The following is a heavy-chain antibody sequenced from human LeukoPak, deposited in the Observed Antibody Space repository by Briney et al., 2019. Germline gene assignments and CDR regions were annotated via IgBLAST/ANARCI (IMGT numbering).Heavy chain of an antibody. CDR1: GYTFTGYY. CDR3: ARDRPNYDYVWGSPLDAFDI. CDR2: INPISGGP. Sequence: ASVKVSCKASGYTFTGYYMHWVRQAPAQGLEWMGWINPISGGPHYAQKFQGRVTMTRDASISTAYMELRRLRSDDTAVYYCARDRPNYDYVWGSPLDAFDIWGQGTMVTVSS. J-gene: IGHJ3*02. D-gene: IGHD3-16*01. V-gene: IGHV1-2*02.